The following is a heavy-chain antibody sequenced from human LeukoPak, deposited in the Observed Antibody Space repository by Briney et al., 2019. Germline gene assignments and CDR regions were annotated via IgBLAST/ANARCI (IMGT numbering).Heavy chain of an antibody. J-gene: IGHJ4*02. CDR3: ARGTYGSEGFPLHY. CDR1: GFIFSNYA. Sequence: PGGSLRLSCAASGFIFSNYALHWVRQAPGKGLEWVAFISYDGNNKYYADSVEGRFTISRDYSRNTLYLQMYSLRPEDTAVYYCARGTYGSEGFPLHYWGQGTLVTVSS. CDR2: ISYDGNNK. D-gene: IGHD3-10*01. V-gene: IGHV3-30-3*01.